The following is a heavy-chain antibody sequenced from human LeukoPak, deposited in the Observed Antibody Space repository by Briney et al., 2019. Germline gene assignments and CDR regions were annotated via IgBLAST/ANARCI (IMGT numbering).Heavy chain of an antibody. CDR3: ARGRLARSPYFDY. J-gene: IGHJ4*02. V-gene: IGHV4-39*07. CDR1: GGSISSSSYY. CDR2: IHYSGST. D-gene: IGHD6-19*01. Sequence: SETLSLTCTVSGGSISSSSYYWGWIRQPPGKGLEWIGSIHYSGSTNYNPSLKSRVTISVDTSKNQFSLKLSSVTAADTAVYYCARGRLARSPYFDYWGQGTLVTVSS.